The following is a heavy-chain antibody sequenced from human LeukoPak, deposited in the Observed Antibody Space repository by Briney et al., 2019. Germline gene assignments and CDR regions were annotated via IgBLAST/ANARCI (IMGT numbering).Heavy chain of an antibody. J-gene: IGHJ5*02. V-gene: IGHV1-2*02. CDR3: ARGTLDP. CDR1: GYTFTGYF. CDR2: INPNTGGT. Sequence: ASVKVSCKASGYTFTGYFVHWVRQAPGQGLQWMGWINPNTGGTNYAQKFQGRVTLTRDTSTSTAYMELSRLTSDDTAVYYCARGTLDPWGQGTLVTVSS.